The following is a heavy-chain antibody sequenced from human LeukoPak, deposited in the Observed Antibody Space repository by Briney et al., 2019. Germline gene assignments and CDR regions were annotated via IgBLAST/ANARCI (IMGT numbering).Heavy chain of an antibody. CDR3: ARVSAHAGIAVAASDY. D-gene: IGHD6-19*01. V-gene: IGHV3-23*01. CDR1: GFNFSTYG. CDR2: VSGSGGST. Sequence: GGSLRLSCAASGFNFSTYGMSWVRQALGKGLEWVSLVSGSGGSTYYGDSVKGRFTISRDNSKNTLYLQMNSLRAEDTAVYYCARVSAHAGIAVAASDYWGQGTLVTVSS. J-gene: IGHJ4*02.